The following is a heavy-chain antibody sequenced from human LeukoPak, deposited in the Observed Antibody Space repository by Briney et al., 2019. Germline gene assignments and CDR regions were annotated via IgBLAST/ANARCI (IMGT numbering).Heavy chain of an antibody. CDR2: IDTDGTRT. Sequence: PGGSLRLSCTASGFTFSNYWMHWVRQAPGKGLVWVSRIDTDGTRTYYADSVKGRFTISRDNAKNSLYLQMNSLRAEDTAVYYCARVAGYSGYDSPFDYWGQGTLVTVSS. J-gene: IGHJ4*02. CDR3: ARVAGYSGYDSPFDY. D-gene: IGHD5-12*01. CDR1: GFTFSNYW. V-gene: IGHV3-74*01.